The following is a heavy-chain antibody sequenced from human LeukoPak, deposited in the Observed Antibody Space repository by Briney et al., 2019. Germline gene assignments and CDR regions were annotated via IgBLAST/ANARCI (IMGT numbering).Heavy chain of an antibody. V-gene: IGHV4-34*01. J-gene: IGHJ4*02. D-gene: IGHD3-22*01. CDR2: INHSGST. Sequence: PSETLSLTCAVYGGSFSGYYWSWIRQPPGKGLEWIGEINHSGSTNYNPSLKSRVTISVDTSKNQFSLKLSSVTAADTAVYYCARGPNYYDSSGYAYWGQGTLVTVSS. CDR3: ARGPNYYDSSGYAY. CDR1: GGSFSGYY.